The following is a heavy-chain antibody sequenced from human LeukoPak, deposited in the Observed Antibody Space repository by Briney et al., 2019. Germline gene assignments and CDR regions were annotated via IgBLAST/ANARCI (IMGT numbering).Heavy chain of an antibody. CDR2: IFYSGRA. CDR1: GYSISSGYY. Sequence: SETLSLTCAVSGYSISSGYYWGWIRQPPGKGLEWIVSIFYSGRAYYNPSLKSRVTISLDTSKNQFSLKLRSVTATDTAVYYCASINWSRSYFDYWGQGTLVTVSS. J-gene: IGHJ4*02. CDR3: ASINWSRSYFDY. V-gene: IGHV4-38-2*01. D-gene: IGHD1-1*01.